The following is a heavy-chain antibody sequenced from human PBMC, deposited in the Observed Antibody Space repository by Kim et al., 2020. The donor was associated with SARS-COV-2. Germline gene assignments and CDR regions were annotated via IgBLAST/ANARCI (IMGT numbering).Heavy chain of an antibody. CDR3: ARDPGPPCWSSSCYYYYGMDV. CDR1: GFTFSSYA. V-gene: IGHV3-30-3*01. J-gene: IGHJ6*02. CDR2: ISYDGSNK. D-gene: IGHD6-13*01. Sequence: GGSLRLSCAASGFTFSSYAMHWVRQAPGKGLEWVAVISYDGSNKYYADSVKGRFTISRDNSKNTLYLQMNSLRAEDTAVYYCARDPGPPCWSSSCYYYYGMDVWGQGTTVTVSS.